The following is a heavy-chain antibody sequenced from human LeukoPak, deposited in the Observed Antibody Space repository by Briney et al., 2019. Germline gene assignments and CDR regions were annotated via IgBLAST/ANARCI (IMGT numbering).Heavy chain of an antibody. V-gene: IGHV4-59*01. J-gene: IGHJ4*02. CDR3: AASLDTAMDY. Sequence: SETLSLTCTVSGGSISSYYWSWIRQPPGKGLEWIGYIYYSGSTNYNPSLKGRVTISVDTSKNQFSLKLSSVTAADTAVYYCAASLDTAMDYWGQGTLVTVSS. CDR1: GGSISSYY. D-gene: IGHD5-18*01. CDR2: IYYSGST.